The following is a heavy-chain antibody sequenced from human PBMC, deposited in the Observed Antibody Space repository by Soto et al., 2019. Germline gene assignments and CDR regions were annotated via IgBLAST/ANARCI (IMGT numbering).Heavy chain of an antibody. CDR1: GLTFGSRA. J-gene: IGHJ4*02. D-gene: IGHD3-10*01. Sequence: EVQLLESGGDLIQPGGSLRLSCVASGLTFGSRAMSWVRQPPGEGLEWVSTITDTGGDAKYADSVRGRFAISRDNSKNTLYLQMSALRAEDSAIYFCVRGSKDSYPGSRIFDFWGRGTLVTVSS. CDR2: ITDTGGDA. V-gene: IGHV3-23*01. CDR3: VRGSKDSYPGSRIFDF.